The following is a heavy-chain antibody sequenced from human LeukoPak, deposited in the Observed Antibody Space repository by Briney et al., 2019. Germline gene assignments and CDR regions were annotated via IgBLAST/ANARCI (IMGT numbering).Heavy chain of an antibody. V-gene: IGHV1-2*02. CDR2: INPNSGGT. CDR3: ARGRGKQWLRDY. J-gene: IGHJ4*02. D-gene: IGHD6-19*01. Sequence: ASVKVSCKASGYTFTGYYMHWVRQAPGQGLEWMGWINPNSGGTNYAQKFQGRVTMTRDTSISTAYMELTRLRSDDTAVYYCARGRGKQWLRDYWGQGTLVTVSS. CDR1: GYTFTGYY.